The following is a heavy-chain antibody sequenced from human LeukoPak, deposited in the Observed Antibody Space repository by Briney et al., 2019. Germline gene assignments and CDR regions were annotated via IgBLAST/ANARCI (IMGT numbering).Heavy chain of an antibody. V-gene: IGHV4-34*01. Sequence: SETLSLTCAVYGGSFSGYYWSWIRQPPGKGLEWIGEINHSGSTNYNPSLKSRVTISVDTSKNHFSLKLSSVTAADTAVYYCARGNRYYGSGSYYDYWGQGTLVTVSS. D-gene: IGHD3-10*01. CDR3: ARGNRYYGSGSYYDY. CDR1: GGSFSGYY. CDR2: INHSGST. J-gene: IGHJ4*02.